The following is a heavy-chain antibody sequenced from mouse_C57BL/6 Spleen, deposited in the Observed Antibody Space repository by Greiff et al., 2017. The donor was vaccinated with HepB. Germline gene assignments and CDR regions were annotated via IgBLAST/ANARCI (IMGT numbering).Heavy chain of an antibody. Sequence: QVQLQQSGAELVRPGASVTLSCKASGYTFTDYEMHWVKQTPVHGLEWIGAIDPETGGTAYNQKFKGKAILTADKSSSTAYMELRSLTSEDSAVYYGTDYCGSSYGPAWFAYWGQGTLVTVSA. D-gene: IGHD1-1*01. CDR1: GYTFTDYE. J-gene: IGHJ3*01. V-gene: IGHV1-15*01. CDR2: IDPETGGT. CDR3: TDYCGSSYGPAWFAY.